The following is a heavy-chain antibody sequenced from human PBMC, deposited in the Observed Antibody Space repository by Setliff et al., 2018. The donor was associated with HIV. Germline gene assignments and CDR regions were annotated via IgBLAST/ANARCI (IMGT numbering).Heavy chain of an antibody. J-gene: IGHJ6*03. D-gene: IGHD3-9*01. V-gene: IGHV3-21*01. Sequence: GGSLRLPCGAVGYTFSSYSMNWVRRAPGKGLEWVSSITSSSNYIYYADSVKGRFTISRDNAKNSLYLQMNSQRAEDTAIYYWARDRRRYDILTLHYMDVCGKGTTVTVSS. CDR1: GYTFSSYS. CDR2: ITSSSNYI. CDR3: ARDRRRYDILTLHYMDV.